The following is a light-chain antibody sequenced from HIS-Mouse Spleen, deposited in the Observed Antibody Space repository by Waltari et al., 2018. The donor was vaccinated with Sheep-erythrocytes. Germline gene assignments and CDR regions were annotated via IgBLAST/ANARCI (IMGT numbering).Light chain of an antibody. J-gene: IGKJ2*01. Sequence: EIVLTQSPATLSLSPGERATLPCRASQSVSSYLAWYQQKPGLAPRLLIYDASNRATGIPARFSGSGSGTDFTRTIRSLEPEDFAVYYCQQRSNWYTFGQGTKLEIK. CDR3: QQRSNWYT. V-gene: IGKV3-11*01. CDR1: QSVSSY. CDR2: DAS.